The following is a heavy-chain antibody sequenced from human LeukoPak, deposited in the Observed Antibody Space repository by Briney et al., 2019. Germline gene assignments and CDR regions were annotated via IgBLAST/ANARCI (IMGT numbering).Heavy chain of an antibody. J-gene: IGHJ4*02. CDR3: ATYDFWSGPFDY. V-gene: IGHV1-2*02. CDR2: INPNSGGT. D-gene: IGHD3-3*01. CDR1: GYTFTGYY. Sequence: ASVKVSCKASGYTFTGYYMHWVRQAPGQGLEWIGWINPNSGGTNYAQKFQGRVTMTRDTSISTAYMELSRLRSDDTAVYYCATYDFWSGPFDYWGQGTLVTVSS.